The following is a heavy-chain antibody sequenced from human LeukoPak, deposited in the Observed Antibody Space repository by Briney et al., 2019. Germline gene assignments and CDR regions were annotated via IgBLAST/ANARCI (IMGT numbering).Heavy chain of an antibody. V-gene: IGHV3-23*01. Sequence: GGSLRLSCAASGFTFSSYAMSWVRQAPGKGLEWVSAISGSGGSTYYADSVKGRFTISRDNSKNTLHLQMNSLRAEDTAVYYCAKGNWAVAGYNWFDPWGQGTLVTVSS. CDR3: AKGNWAVAGYNWFDP. D-gene: IGHD6-19*01. CDR2: ISGSGGST. J-gene: IGHJ5*02. CDR1: GFTFSSYA.